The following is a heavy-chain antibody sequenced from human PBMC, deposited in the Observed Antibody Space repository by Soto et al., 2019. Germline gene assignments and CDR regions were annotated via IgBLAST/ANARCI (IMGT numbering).Heavy chain of an antibody. CDR1: GYTFTSYG. J-gene: IGHJ4*02. CDR2: ISAYNGNT. V-gene: IGHV1-18*01. Sequence: GASVEVTCKASGYTFTSYGISWVRQAPGQGLEWMGWISAYNGNTNYAQKLQGRVTMTTDTSTSTAYMELRSLRSDDTAVYYCARDLRSISYSTIIVVVPGYWGQGALVTVSS. CDR3: ARDLRSISYSTIIVVVPGY. D-gene: IGHD3-22*01.